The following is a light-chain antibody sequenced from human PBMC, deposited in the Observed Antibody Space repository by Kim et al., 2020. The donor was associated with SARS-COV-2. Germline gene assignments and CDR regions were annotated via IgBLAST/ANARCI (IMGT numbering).Light chain of an antibody. J-gene: IGLJ2*01. V-gene: IGLV3-1*01. CDR2: QDS. CDR1: KLGDKY. Sequence: VSQGQPASITCSGDKLGDKYACWYQQKPGQSPVLVIYQDSKRPSGIPERFSGSNSGNTATLTISGTQAMDEADYYCQAWDSSTVVFGGGTQLTVL. CDR3: QAWDSSTVV.